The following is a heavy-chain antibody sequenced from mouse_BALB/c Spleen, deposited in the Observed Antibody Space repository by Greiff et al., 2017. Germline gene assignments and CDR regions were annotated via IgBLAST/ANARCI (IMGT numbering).Heavy chain of an antibody. J-gene: IGHJ3*01. CDR1: GYSITSDYA. D-gene: IGHD1-1*01. Sequence: EVKLQESGPGLVKPSQSLSLTCTVTGYSITSDYAWNWIRQFPGNKLEWMGYISYSGSTSYNPSLKSRISITRDTSKNQFFLQLNSVTTEDTATYYCATDYYGSSGGFAYWGQGTLVTVSA. CDR2: ISYSGST. CDR3: ATDYYGSSGGFAY. V-gene: IGHV3-2*02.